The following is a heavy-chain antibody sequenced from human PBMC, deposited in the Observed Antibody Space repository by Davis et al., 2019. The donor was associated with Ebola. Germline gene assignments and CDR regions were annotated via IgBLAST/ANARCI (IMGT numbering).Heavy chain of an antibody. D-gene: IGHD5/OR15-5a*01. Sequence: SLNTPFPSPGFTFSNYGLHWVRQAPGKGLEWVAFISDDGTNKYYADSVKGRFTISRDNSKNTLYLQMNSLRAEDTAVYYCAKSVYDPPDVWGQGTTVTVSS. V-gene: IGHV3-30*18. CDR2: ISDDGTNK. J-gene: IGHJ6*02. CDR3: AKSVYDPPDV. CDR1: GFTFSNYG.